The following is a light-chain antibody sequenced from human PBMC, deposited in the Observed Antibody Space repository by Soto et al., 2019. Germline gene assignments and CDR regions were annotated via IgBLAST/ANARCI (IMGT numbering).Light chain of an antibody. J-gene: IGKJ4*01. CDR3: QQRSNWPPDT. CDR2: DAS. CDR1: QSVSSY. Sequence: EIVLTQSPATLSLSPGERATLSCRASQSVSSYLAWYQQKPGQAPRLLIYDASNRATGIPARFSGSGSGTDFTLTIGGLEPEDFAVYYCQQRSNWPPDTFGGGTKVEIK. V-gene: IGKV3-11*01.